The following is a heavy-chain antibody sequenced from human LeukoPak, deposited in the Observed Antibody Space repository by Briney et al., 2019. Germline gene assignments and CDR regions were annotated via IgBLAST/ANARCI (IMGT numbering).Heavy chain of an antibody. CDR1: GFTVSSNY. CDR3: ARRGSKNYYDNTWYYYGLDV. V-gene: IGHV3-53*01. D-gene: IGHD3-22*01. CDR2: IYSGGST. J-gene: IGHJ6*02. Sequence: GGSLRLSCAASGFTVSSNYMSWVRQAPGKGLEWVSVIYSGGSTYYADSVKGRFTISRDNSKNTLYLQMNSLRAEDTAVYYCARRGSKNYYDNTWYYYGLDVWGQGTTVTVSS.